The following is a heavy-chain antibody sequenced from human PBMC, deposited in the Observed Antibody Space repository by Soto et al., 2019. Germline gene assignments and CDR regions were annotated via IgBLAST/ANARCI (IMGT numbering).Heavy chain of an antibody. V-gene: IGHV2-5*02. CDR3: AHSYSFLKSFDY. CDR1: GFSLSTSGVG. Sequence: SGPTLVNPTQTLTLTCTFSGFSLSTSGVGVGWIRQPPGKALEWLALIYWDDDKRYSPSLKSRLTITKDTSKNQVVLTMTNMDPVDTATSSGAHSYSFLKSFDYWGQGTLVTVSS. D-gene: IGHD3-3*01. J-gene: IGHJ4*02. CDR2: IYWDDDK.